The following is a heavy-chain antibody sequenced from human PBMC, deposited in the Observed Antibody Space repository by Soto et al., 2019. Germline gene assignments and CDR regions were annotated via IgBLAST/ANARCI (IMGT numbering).Heavy chain of an antibody. CDR1: GFTFSSYG. CDR3: ARDDFGYCSGGSCYGFDY. Sequence: QVQLVESGGGVVQPGRSLRLSCAASGFTFSSYGMHWVRQAPGTGLEWVAVIWYDGSNKYYADSVKGRFTISRANSKNTLYLQMIGLRAEDTAVYYCARDDFGYCSGGSCYGFDYCGQGTLVTVSS. V-gene: IGHV3-33*01. J-gene: IGHJ4*02. CDR2: IWYDGSNK. D-gene: IGHD2-15*01.